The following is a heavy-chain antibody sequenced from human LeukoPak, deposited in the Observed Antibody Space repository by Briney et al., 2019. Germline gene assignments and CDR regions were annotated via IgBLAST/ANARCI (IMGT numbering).Heavy chain of an antibody. V-gene: IGHV3-30-3*01. J-gene: IGHJ4*02. CDR2: ISYDGSNK. CDR3: ARVGAPFNY. CDR1: GFTFSSYA. Sequence: GGSLRLSCAASGFTFSSYATHWVRQAPGKGLEWVAVISYDGSNKYYADSVKGRFTISRDNSKNTLYLQMNSLRAEDTAVYYCARVGAPFNYWGQGTLVTVSS.